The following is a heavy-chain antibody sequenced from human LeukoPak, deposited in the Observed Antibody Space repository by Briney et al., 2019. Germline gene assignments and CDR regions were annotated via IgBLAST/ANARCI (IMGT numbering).Heavy chain of an antibody. V-gene: IGHV3-11*01. Sequence: PGGSLRLSCAASGFTFSDYYMSWIRQAPGKGLEWVSYINIGGTNTHYADSVKGRFTISRDNAKKSLYLEMTNLRAEDTAVYYCATDGAGFDTWGQGVLVTVSS. CDR2: INIGGTNT. J-gene: IGHJ5*02. CDR1: GFTFSDYY. CDR3: ATDGAGFDT.